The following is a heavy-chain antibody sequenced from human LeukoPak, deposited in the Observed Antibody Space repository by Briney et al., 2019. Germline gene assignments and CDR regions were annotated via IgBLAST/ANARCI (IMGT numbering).Heavy chain of an antibody. V-gene: IGHV1-2*02. D-gene: IGHD5-12*01. CDR3: ARDGDIEDVATIGPYSYCGMDV. CDR1: GYTFTVYY. CDR2: INPNSGGT. J-gene: IGHJ6*02. Sequence: ASVTVSFKASGYTFTVYYMHWVRQAPGQGLDWMGWINPNSGGTNYAQKFQGRVTITRDTSISTAYMELSRLRSDDTAVYYCARDGDIEDVATIGPYSYCGMDVWGQGTTVTVSS.